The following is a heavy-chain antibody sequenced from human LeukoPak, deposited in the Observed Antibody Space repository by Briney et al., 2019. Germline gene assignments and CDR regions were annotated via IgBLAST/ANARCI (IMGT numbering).Heavy chain of an antibody. J-gene: IGHJ5*02. D-gene: IGHD3-10*02. Sequence: KPSETLSLTCAVYGGSFSGYYWSWIRQPPGKGLEWIGEINHSGSTNYNLSLKSRVTISLDTSKNQFSLKLSSVTAADTAVYYCARHLANVRWVVNPRCFDPWGQGTLVTVSS. CDR3: ARHLANVRWVVNPRCFDP. CDR2: INHSGST. CDR1: GGSFSGYY. V-gene: IGHV4-34*01.